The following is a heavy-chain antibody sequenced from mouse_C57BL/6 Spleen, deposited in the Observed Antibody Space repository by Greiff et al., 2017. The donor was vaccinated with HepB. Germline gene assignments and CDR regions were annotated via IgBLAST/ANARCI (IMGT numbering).Heavy chain of an antibody. CDR1: GFTFSDYY. D-gene: IGHD3-1*01. CDR2: INYDGSST. Sequence: DVKLVESEGGLVQPGSSMKLSCTASGFTFSDYYMAWVRQVPEKGLEWVANINYDGSSTYYLDSLKSRCIISRDNAKNILYLQMSSLKSEDTATYYCARGGLHYYAMDYWGQGTSVTVSS. CDR3: ARGGLHYYAMDY. V-gene: IGHV5-16*01. J-gene: IGHJ4*01.